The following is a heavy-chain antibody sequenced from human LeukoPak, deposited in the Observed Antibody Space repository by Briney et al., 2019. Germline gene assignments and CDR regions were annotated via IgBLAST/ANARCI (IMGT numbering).Heavy chain of an antibody. Sequence: GGSLRLSCAASGFTFSSYWMSWVRQAPGKGLEWVANIKQDGSEKYYVDSVKGRFTISRDNAKNSLYLQMNSLRAEDTAVYYCARVQGYCSSTGCYGYLDYWGQGTLVTVSS. CDR3: ARVQGYCSSTGCYGYLDY. D-gene: IGHD2-2*01. V-gene: IGHV3-7*01. CDR1: GFTFSSYW. CDR2: IKQDGSEK. J-gene: IGHJ4*02.